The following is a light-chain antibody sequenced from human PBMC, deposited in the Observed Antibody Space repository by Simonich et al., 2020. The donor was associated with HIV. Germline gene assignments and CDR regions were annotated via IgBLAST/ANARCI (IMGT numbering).Light chain of an antibody. V-gene: IGKV3-15*01. Sequence: EIVMAQSPATLSVSPGESATLSCRASQSVSSNLAWYQQKPGQAPRLLIYGASTRATGIPARFSGSGSGTEFTLTISSLQSEDFGVYYCQQYNKWPPTWTFGQGTKVEIK. J-gene: IGKJ1*01. CDR3: QQYNKWPPTWT. CDR1: QSVSSN. CDR2: GAS.